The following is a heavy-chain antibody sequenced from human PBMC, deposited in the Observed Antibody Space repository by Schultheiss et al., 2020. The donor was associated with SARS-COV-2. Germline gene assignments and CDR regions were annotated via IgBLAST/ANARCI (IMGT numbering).Heavy chain of an antibody. V-gene: IGHV4-61*05. CDR3: ARYGGYCSSTSCPWGYFQH. CDR2: IYYSGST. D-gene: IGHD2-2*01. J-gene: IGHJ1*01. Sequence: SETLSLTCTVSGGSISSSNYYWGWIRQPPGKGLEWIGYIYYSGSTNYNPSLKSRVTISVDTSKNQFSLKLSSVTAADTAVYYCARYGGYCSSTSCPWGYFQHWGQGTLVTVSS. CDR1: GGSISSSNYY.